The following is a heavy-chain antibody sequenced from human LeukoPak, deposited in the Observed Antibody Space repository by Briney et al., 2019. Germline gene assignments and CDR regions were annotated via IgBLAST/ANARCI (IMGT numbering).Heavy chain of an antibody. V-gene: IGHV4-59*08. CDR1: GGSISSYY. Sequence: SETLSLTCTVSGGSISSYYWSWIRQPPGKGLEWIGYIYYSGSTNYNPSLKSRVTISVDTSKNQFSLKLSSVTAADTAVYYCARQNNEVPKTQVRGDIINWFDPWGQGTLVTVSS. D-gene: IGHD3-10*01. J-gene: IGHJ5*02. CDR3: ARQNNEVPKTQVRGDIINWFDP. CDR2: IYYSGST.